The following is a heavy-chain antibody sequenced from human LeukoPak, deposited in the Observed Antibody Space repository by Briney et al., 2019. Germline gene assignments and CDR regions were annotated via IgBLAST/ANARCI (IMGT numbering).Heavy chain of an antibody. CDR2: IYYSGST. Sequence: PSETLSLTCTVSGGSISSGSFYWSWIRQHPTKGLEWIGFIYYSGSTYYNPSLKSRVTISVDTSKNQFSLRLISVTAADTAVYYCATSRGVVHMDVWGQGTTVTVSS. D-gene: IGHD2-15*01. CDR3: ATSRGVVHMDV. V-gene: IGHV4-31*03. CDR1: GGSISSGSFY. J-gene: IGHJ6*02.